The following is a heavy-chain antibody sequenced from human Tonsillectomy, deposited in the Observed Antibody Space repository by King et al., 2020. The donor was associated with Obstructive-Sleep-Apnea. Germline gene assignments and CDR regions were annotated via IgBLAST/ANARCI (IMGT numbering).Heavy chain of an antibody. D-gene: IGHD3-10*01. CDR1: GGSFSGSH. J-gene: IGHJ4*02. CDR2: VNHSGST. V-gene: IGHV4-34*01. CDR3: ARGHRPSMLRGVMQYFDY. Sequence: VQLQQRGAGLLKPSETLSLTCGVYGGSFSGSHWSWIRQPPGKGLEWIGEVNHSGSTNYNPSLESRVTISVDTSKNQFSLKLGSVTAADTAVYYCARGHRPSMLRGVMQYFDYWGQGIRVTVSS.